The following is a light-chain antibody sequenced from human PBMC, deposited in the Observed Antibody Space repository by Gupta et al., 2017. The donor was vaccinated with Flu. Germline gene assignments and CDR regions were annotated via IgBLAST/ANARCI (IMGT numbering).Light chain of an antibody. Sequence: SPGNRTRSQGERATLSGRDRQCVSSNLEWYQQKPGQAPRIIIYGASSRATGIPVRLSGSGSGTEFTLTSSSLQCEDFALYYGQQYHNFYTFGQGTKVEIK. CDR2: GAS. J-gene: IGKJ2*01. V-gene: IGKV3-15*01. CDR1: QCVSSN. CDR3: QQYHNFYT.